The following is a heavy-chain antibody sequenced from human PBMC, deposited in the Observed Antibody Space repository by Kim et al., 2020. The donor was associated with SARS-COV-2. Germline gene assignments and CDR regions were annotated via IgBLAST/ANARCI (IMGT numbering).Heavy chain of an antibody. CDR3: ASEGGQLWLRGFYYYYGMDV. J-gene: IGHJ6*02. V-gene: IGHV3-7*01. Sequence: GGSLRLSCAASGFTFSSYWMSWVRQAPGKGLEWVANIKQDGSEKYYVDSVKGRFTISRDNAKNSLYLQMNSLRAEDTAVYYCASEGGQLWLRGFYYYYGMDVWGQGTPVTVSS. D-gene: IGHD5-18*01. CDR1: GFTFSSYW. CDR2: IKQDGSEK.